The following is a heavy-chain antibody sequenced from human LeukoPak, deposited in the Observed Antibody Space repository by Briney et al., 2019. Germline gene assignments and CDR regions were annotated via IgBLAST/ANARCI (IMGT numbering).Heavy chain of an antibody. V-gene: IGHV4-59*01. CDR1: GGSISPYY. CDR2: IYYSGIT. Sequence: PSETLSLTCTVSGGSISPYYWSWIRQPPGKGLEWIGYIYYSGITNYNPSLKSRVTISVDTSKNQFSLKLSSVTAADTAVYYCARRYSSGSLDYWGQGTLVTVSS. J-gene: IGHJ4*02. D-gene: IGHD6-19*01. CDR3: ARRYSSGSLDY.